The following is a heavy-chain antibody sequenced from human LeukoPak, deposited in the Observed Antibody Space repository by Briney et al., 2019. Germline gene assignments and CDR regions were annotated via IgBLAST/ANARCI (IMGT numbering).Heavy chain of an antibody. CDR2: INEDGSQK. Sequence: GGSPRLSCADSGFTFSNSWMAWVRQVPGKGLEWVANINEDGSQKNYLDSVKGRFTISRDNAKKSLYLQMNSLRVEDTAVYYCARDRDYNRFDYWGQGTLVTVSS. CDR3: ARDRDYNRFDY. J-gene: IGHJ4*02. CDR1: GFTFSNSW. D-gene: IGHD4-11*01. V-gene: IGHV3-7*01.